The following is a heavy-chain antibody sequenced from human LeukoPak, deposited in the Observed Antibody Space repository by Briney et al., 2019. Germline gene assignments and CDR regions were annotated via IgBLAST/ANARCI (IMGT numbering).Heavy chain of an antibody. CDR2: ISRSGSTK. D-gene: IGHD2-15*01. V-gene: IGHV3-48*04. CDR3: ARDYRYPRYCSGGSCGGFDY. Sequence: GGSLRLSCAASGFTFSSYSMNWVRQAPGKGLEWVSSISRSGSTKYYADSVKGRFTISRDNAKNSLFLQMNSLRAEDTAVYYCARDYRYPRYCSGGSCGGFDYWGQGTLVTVSS. CDR1: GFTFSSYS. J-gene: IGHJ4*02.